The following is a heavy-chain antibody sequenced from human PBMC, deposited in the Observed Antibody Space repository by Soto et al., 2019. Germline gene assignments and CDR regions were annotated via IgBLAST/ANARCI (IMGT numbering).Heavy chain of an antibody. CDR2: IIPIFGTA. Sequence: SVKVSCKASGGTFSSYAISWVRQAPGQGLEWMGGIIPIFGTANYAQKFQGRVTITADKSTSTAYMELSSLRSEDTAVYYCAKRGRNYYDSSGYWNAFDIWGQGTMVTVSS. V-gene: IGHV1-69*06. CDR3: AKRGRNYYDSSGYWNAFDI. D-gene: IGHD3-22*01. CDR1: GGTFSSYA. J-gene: IGHJ3*02.